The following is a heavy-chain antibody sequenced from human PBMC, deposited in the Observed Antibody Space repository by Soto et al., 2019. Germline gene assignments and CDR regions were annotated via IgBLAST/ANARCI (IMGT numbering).Heavy chain of an antibody. CDR3: ARGPRGWYGFDY. J-gene: IGHJ4*02. Sequence: EVQLVESGGGLVQPGGSLRLSCAGSGFALSSSWMHWVRQDPGKGLVWVSRINFDGSSTEYADSVRGRFTISRDNAKNTLYLEMNSLRADDTAVYHCARGPRGWYGFDYWGQGTLVTVSS. D-gene: IGHD6-19*01. V-gene: IGHV3-74*03. CDR1: GFALSSSW. CDR2: INFDGSST.